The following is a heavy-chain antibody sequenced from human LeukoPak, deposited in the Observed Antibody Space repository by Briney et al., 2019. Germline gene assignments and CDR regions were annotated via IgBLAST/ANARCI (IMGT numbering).Heavy chain of an antibody. D-gene: IGHD1-14*01. CDR1: GYTFTRYG. Sequence: GASVKVCCTPSGYTFTRYGISWVREAPGQGLEGMGWISAYNDNTNYAQKLQGRVAVTTDTSSSKAYMELRSLRSDGTAVYYCARDARSRLADYWGQGTLVTVSS. J-gene: IGHJ4*02. CDR2: ISAYNDNT. CDR3: ARDARSRLADY. V-gene: IGHV1-18*01.